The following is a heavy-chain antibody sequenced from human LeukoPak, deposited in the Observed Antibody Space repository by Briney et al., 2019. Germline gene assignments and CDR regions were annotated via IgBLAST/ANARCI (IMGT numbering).Heavy chain of an antibody. D-gene: IGHD6-13*01. J-gene: IGHJ4*02. V-gene: IGHV4-31*03. CDR1: GGSISGSGYY. Sequence: SETLSLTCTVSGGSISGSGYYWGWIRQHPGKGLEWIGYIYYSGSTYYNPSLKSRVTISVDTSKNQFSLKLSSVTAADTAVYYCARVGAAGTHPYFDYWGQGTLVTVSS. CDR3: ARVGAAGTHPYFDY. CDR2: IYYSGST.